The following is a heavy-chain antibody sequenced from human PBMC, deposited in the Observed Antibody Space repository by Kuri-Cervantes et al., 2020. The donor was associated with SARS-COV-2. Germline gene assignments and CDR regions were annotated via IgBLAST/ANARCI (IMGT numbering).Heavy chain of an antibody. CDR2: IRYDGSNK. CDR1: EFTFSRYG. J-gene: IGHJ4*02. Sequence: GGSLRLSCTASEFTFSRYGMHWVRQAPGKGLEWVAFIRYDGSNKYYADFVKGRFTISRDNSKNALYLQMNSLRAEDTAVDYCQAQLTFGGVFAQDDYWGQGTLVTVSS. CDR3: QAQLTFGGVFAQDDY. D-gene: IGHD3-16*02. V-gene: IGHV3-30*02.